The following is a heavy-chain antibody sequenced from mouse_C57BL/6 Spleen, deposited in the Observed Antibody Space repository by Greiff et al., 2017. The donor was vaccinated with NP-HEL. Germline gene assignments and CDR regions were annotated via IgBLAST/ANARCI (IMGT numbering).Heavy chain of an antibody. Sequence: EVQLVESGGGLVKPGGSLKLSCAASGFTFSDYGMHWVRQAPEQGLEWVAYISSGSSTIYYADTVQGRFTISIDNAKNTLFLQMTSLRSEDTAMYYCARGRGSSSEYYFDYWGQGTTLTVAA. V-gene: IGHV5-17*01. D-gene: IGHD1-1*01. CDR2: ISSGSSTI. CDR1: GFTFSDYG. J-gene: IGHJ2*01. CDR3: ARGRGSSSEYYFDY.